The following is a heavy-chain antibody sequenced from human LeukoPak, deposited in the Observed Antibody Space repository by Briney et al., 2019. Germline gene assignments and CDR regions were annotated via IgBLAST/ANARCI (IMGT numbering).Heavy chain of an antibody. CDR1: GFTFDDYA. CDR3: AKERGATLFDY. CDR2: ISGSGGYT. D-gene: IGHD1-26*01. V-gene: IGHV3-23*01. Sequence: GGSLRLSCAASGFTFDDYAMHWVRQAPGKGLEWVSGISGSGGYTYYADSVKGRLTISRDNSKNTLYLQMNSLRAEDTAVYYCAKERGATLFDYWGQGTLVTVSS. J-gene: IGHJ4*02.